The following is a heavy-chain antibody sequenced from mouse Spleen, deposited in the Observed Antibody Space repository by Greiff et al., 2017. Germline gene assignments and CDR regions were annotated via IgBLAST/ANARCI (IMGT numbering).Heavy chain of an antibody. CDR3: ARETPTGTRYFDV. CDR1: GFTFSSYA. V-gene: IGHV5-9*04. D-gene: IGHD4-1*02. J-gene: IGHJ1*01. CDR2: ISSGGGNT. Sequence: DVKLVESGGGLVKRGGSLKLSCAASGFTFSSYAMSWVRQTPEKRLEWVATISSGGGNTYYPDSVKGRFTISRDNAKNTLYLQMSSLKSEDTAMYYCARETPTGTRYFDVWGAGTTVTVSS.